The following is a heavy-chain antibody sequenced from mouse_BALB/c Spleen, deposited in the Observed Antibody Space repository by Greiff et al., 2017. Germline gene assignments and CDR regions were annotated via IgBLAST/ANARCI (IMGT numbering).Heavy chain of an antibody. CDR2: ISSGGSYT. CDR3: ARGGLNAMDY. CDR1: GFTFSSYG. D-gene: IGHD1-1*02. V-gene: IGHV5-6*01. J-gene: IGHJ4*01. Sequence: EVQLVESGGDLVKPGGSLKLSCAASGFTFSSYGMSWVRQTPDKRLEWVATISSGGSYTYYPDSVKGRFTISRDNAKNNLYLQMSSLRSEDTALYYCARGGLNAMDYWGQGTSVTVSS.